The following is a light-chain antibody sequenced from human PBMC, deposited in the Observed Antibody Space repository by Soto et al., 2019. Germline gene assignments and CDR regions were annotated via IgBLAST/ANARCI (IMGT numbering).Light chain of an antibody. CDR3: QQYDFLPRP. V-gene: IGKV3-15*01. CDR1: QSISSSK. Sequence: EVVMTQSPATLSVSPGESATLSCRASQSISSSKLAWYQQNPGQAPRLLLYGVSNRTTGVPARFSGSGSAAEFTLTHSRTQSEDLAVQYCQQYDFLPRPFGQETKMDIK. J-gene: IGKJ1*01. CDR2: GVS.